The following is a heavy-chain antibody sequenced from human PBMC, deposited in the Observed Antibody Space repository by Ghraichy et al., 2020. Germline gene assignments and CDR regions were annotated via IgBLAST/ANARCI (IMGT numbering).Heavy chain of an antibody. CDR3: TRDRPSAYFWSGYYAY. CDR2: IKQDGSEK. V-gene: IGHV3-7*01. CDR1: GFPFGSYW. D-gene: IGHD3-3*01. Sequence: LTCAASGFPFGSYWLSWVRQAPGKGLECVAIIKQDGSEKYYVDSVKGRFTISRDNVKNSVSLHMNSLRAEDTAVYDCTRDRPSAYFWSGYYAYWGQGTLITVSS. J-gene: IGHJ4*02.